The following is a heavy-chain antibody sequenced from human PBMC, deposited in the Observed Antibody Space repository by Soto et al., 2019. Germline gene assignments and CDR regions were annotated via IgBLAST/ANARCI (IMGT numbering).Heavy chain of an antibody. J-gene: IGHJ6*02. D-gene: IGHD5-12*01. CDR2: IDPSDSYT. CDR1: GYSFTSYW. V-gene: IGHV5-10-1*01. CDR3: ARDIVATKXXGYGMDV. Sequence: PGESLKISXKGXGYSFTSYWISWVRQMPGKGLEWMGRIDPSDSYTNYSPSFQGHVTISADKSISTAYLQWSSLKASDTAMYYCARDIVATKXXGYGMDVWGQGTTVTVSS.